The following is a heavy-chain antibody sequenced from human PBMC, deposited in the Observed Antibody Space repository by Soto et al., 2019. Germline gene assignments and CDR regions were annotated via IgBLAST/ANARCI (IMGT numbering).Heavy chain of an antibody. V-gene: IGHV4-31*03. CDR3: ARGVTMVRGVIHTPYFDY. Sequence: QVQLQESGPGLVKPSQTLSLTCTVSGGSISSGGYYWSWIRQHPGKGLEWIGYIYYSGSTYYNPYLKSRVTISVDTSKIQFSLKLSSVTAADTAVYYCARGVTMVRGVIHTPYFDYWGQGTLVTVSS. CDR2: IYYSGST. CDR1: GGSISSGGYY. D-gene: IGHD3-10*01. J-gene: IGHJ4*02.